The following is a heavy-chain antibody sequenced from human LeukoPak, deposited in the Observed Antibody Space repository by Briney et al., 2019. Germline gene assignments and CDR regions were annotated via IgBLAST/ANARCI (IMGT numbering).Heavy chain of an antibody. J-gene: IGHJ5*02. D-gene: IGHD5-18*01. CDR1: GGSMSSYY. Sequence: SETLSLTCTVSGGSMSSYYWSWIRQPPGKGLEWIGYVYYSGTANYNPSLRSRVTISVDTSKNQFSLKLSSVTAADTAVYYCARGGIQLWSNNWVDPWGQGILVTVSS. CDR3: ARGGIQLWSNNWVDP. CDR2: VYYSGTA. V-gene: IGHV4-59*01.